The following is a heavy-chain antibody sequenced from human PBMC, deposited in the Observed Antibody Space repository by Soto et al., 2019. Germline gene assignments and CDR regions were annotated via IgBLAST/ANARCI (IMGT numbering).Heavy chain of an antibody. Sequence: GGSLRLSCAASGFTFSTYWMTWVRQAPGKGLEWVASIKQDGREKYYVDAVKGRFTISRDNAKNSLYLQMNSLRAEDTAVYYCARDGSTAMFYWGRGTLVTVS. CDR3: ARDGSTAMFY. D-gene: IGHD5-18*01. V-gene: IGHV3-7*04. CDR1: GFTFSTYW. J-gene: IGHJ4*02. CDR2: IKQDGREK.